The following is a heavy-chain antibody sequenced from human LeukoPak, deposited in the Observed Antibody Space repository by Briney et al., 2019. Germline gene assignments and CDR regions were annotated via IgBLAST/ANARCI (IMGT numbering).Heavy chain of an antibody. J-gene: IGHJ4*02. CDR2: IDLSGSTL. CDR1: GFTFSSYT. Sequence: GGSLRLSCAASGFTFSSYTMNWVRQAPGKGLEWVSYIDLSGSTLYYLESVKGRFTISRDNAKNTLYLQMNSLRAEDTALYYCARDGSCSSTSCYPDYWGQGTLVTVSS. CDR3: ARDGSCSSTSCYPDY. D-gene: IGHD2-2*01. V-gene: IGHV3-48*04.